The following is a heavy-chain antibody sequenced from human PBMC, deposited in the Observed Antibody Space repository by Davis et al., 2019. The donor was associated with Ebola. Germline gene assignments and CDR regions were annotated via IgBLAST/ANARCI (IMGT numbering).Heavy chain of an antibody. CDR2: ISRSGGPT. Sequence: GGSLRLSCTTSGFNFGIYEMNWVRQAPGKGLEWIAYISRSGGPTYYADSVKGRFTISRDDAQNSVYLEMNSLGVEDTAIYYCVRDNSYYFDNWGQGTLVTVSS. CDR3: VRDNSYYFDN. V-gene: IGHV3-48*03. D-gene: IGHD4-23*01. CDR1: GFNFGIYE. J-gene: IGHJ4*02.